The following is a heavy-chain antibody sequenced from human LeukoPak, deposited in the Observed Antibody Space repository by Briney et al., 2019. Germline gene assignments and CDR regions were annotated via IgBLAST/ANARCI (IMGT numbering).Heavy chain of an antibody. CDR1: GYTITYYY. Sequence: ASVKVSCKASGYTITYYYIHWVRQAPGQGLEWMGWINPNSGGTNYAQKFQGRVTITSDTSISTAYMELSRLRSDDTALYYCTRGSYYDSSGYSGVRLFDYWGQGTPVTVPS. CDR3: TRGSYYDSSGYSGVRLFDY. J-gene: IGHJ4*02. D-gene: IGHD3-22*01. CDR2: INPNSGGT. V-gene: IGHV1-2*02.